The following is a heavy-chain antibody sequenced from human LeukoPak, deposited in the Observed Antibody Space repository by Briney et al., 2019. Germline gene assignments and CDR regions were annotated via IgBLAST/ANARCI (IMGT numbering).Heavy chain of an antibody. CDR2: IYYSGST. CDR3: ARHGSGFDY. V-gene: IGHV4-39*01. D-gene: IGHD3-10*01. J-gene: IGHJ4*02. Sequence: PSETLSLTCTVSGGSISSSSYYWGWIRQPPGKGLEWIGSIYYSGSTYYNPSLKSRVTISVDTSKNQFSLKLSSVTAADTAVYYCARHGSGFDYWGQGTLVTVSS. CDR1: GGSISSSSYY.